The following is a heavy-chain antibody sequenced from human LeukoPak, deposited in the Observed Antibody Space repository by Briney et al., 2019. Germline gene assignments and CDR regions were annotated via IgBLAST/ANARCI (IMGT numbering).Heavy chain of an antibody. J-gene: IGHJ2*01. V-gene: IGHV3-21*01. D-gene: IGHD2-21*01. Sequence: KAGGSLRLSCAASGFTFSSYSMNWVRQAPGKGLEWVSSISSSSSYIYYADSVKGRFTISRDNAKNSLYLQMNSLRAEDTAVYYCARDGSRLARPDLWGRGTLVTVSS. CDR1: GFTFSSYS. CDR3: ARDGSRLARPDL. CDR2: ISSSSSYI.